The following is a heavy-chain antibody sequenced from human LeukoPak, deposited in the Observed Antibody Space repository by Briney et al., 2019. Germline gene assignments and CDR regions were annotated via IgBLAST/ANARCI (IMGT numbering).Heavy chain of an antibody. J-gene: IGHJ4*02. CDR2: INPSGGTT. Sequence: ASVKVSCKASGYTFSNYYMHWVRQAPGQGLEWMGIINPSGGTTSYAQKFQGRVTMTRDTSTSTVYMELRSLRSEDKAVYYCAAEVDHWGQATLVTVSS. CDR3: AAEVDH. CDR1: GYTFSNYY. V-gene: IGHV1-46*01.